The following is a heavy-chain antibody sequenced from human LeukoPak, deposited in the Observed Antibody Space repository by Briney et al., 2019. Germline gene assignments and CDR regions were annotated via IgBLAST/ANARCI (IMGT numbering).Heavy chain of an antibody. J-gene: IGHJ4*02. V-gene: IGHV3-53*01. D-gene: IGHD1-1*01. CDR3: AREMGAATTYFDY. Sequence: PGGSLRLSCAASGFTVSSNYMSWVRQAPGKGLEWVSVLYSGGKTYYADSAKGRFTISRDSSTNTLYLQVESLRPEDTAVYYCAREMGAATTYFDYWGQGTLVIVSS. CDR1: GFTVSSNY. CDR2: LYSGGKT.